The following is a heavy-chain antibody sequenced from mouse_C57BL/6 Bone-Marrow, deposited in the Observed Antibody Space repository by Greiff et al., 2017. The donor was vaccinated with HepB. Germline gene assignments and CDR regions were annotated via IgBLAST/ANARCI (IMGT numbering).Heavy chain of an antibody. CDR2: IRLKSDNYAT. V-gene: IGHV6-3*01. CDR3: THSYGRPMDY. D-gene: IGHD1-1*01. J-gene: IGHJ4*01. CDR1: GFTFSNYW. Sequence: EVKLEESGGGLVQPGGSMKLSCVASGFTFSNYWMNWVRQSPEKGLEWVAQIRLKSDNYATHYAESVKGRFTISRDDSKSSVYLQMSNLRAEDTGIYYCTHSYGRPMDYWGKGTSVTVSS.